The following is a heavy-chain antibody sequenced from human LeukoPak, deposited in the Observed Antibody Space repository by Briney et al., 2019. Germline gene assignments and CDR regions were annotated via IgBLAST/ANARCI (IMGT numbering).Heavy chain of an antibody. V-gene: IGHV1-3*01. CDR3: ARDPWDLGYCSGGSCYPGNNWFDP. D-gene: IGHD2-15*01. Sequence: WASVKVSCKASGYTFTSYSMHWVPQAPRQRLEWMGWINAGNGNTKYSQKFQGRVTITRDTSASTAYMGLSSLRSEDTAVYYCARDPWDLGYCSGGSCYPGNNWFDPWGQGTLVTVSS. J-gene: IGHJ5*02. CDR1: GYTFTSYS. CDR2: INAGNGNT.